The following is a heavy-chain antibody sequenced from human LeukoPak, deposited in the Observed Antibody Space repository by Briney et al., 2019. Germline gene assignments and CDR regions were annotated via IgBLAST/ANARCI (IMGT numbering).Heavy chain of an antibody. Sequence: ASVKVSCKASGGTFSSYAISWVRQAPGQGLEWMGGIIPIFGTANYAQKFQGRVTITTDESTSTAYMELSSLRSEDTAVYYCARDLMVRGVIAADAFDIWGQGTMVIVSS. CDR2: IIPIFGTA. CDR1: GGTFSSYA. D-gene: IGHD3-10*01. CDR3: ARDLMVRGVIAADAFDI. J-gene: IGHJ3*02. V-gene: IGHV1-69*05.